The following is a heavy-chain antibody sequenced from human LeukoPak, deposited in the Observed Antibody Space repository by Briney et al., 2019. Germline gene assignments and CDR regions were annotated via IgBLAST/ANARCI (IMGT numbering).Heavy chain of an antibody. CDR2: IYYSGST. D-gene: IGHD5-18*01. V-gene: IGHV4-59*01. CDR1: GGSISSYY. CDR3: ARAKPTSYTAMVTAAFDI. Sequence: PSETLSLTCTVSGGSISSYYWSWIRQPPGKGLEWIGYIYYSGSTNYNPSLKSRVTISVDTSKNQFSLKLSSVTAADTAVYYCARAKPTSYTAMVTAAFDIWGQGTMVTVSS. J-gene: IGHJ3*02.